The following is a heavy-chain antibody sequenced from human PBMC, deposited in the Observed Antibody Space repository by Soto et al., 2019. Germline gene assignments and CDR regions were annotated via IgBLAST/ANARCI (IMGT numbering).Heavy chain of an antibody. D-gene: IGHD1-1*01. Sequence: EVQLLESGGGLVQPGGSLRLSCAASGFTFSSYAMSWVRQAPGKGLEWVSAISGSGGSTYYADSVKGRFTISRDNSKNSLYLQMNSLRAEDTAVYYCAKTIRRVEGCFDYWGQGTLVTVSS. CDR1: GFTFSSYA. V-gene: IGHV3-23*01. CDR2: ISGSGGST. CDR3: AKTIRRVEGCFDY. J-gene: IGHJ4*02.